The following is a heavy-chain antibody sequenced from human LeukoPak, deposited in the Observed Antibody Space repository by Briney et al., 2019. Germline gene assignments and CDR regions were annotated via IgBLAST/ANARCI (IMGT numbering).Heavy chain of an antibody. CDR2: IYSGGST. J-gene: IGHJ6*02. CDR1: GFTFSSFE. CDR3: ARDGNDSGYYYYGMDV. D-gene: IGHD1-1*01. Sequence: GGSLRLSCAASGFTFSSFEMNWVRQAPGKGLEWVSVIYSGGSTYYADSVKGRFTISRHNSKNTLYLQMNSLRAEDTAVYYCARDGNDSGYYYYGMDVWGQGTTVTVSS. V-gene: IGHV3-53*04.